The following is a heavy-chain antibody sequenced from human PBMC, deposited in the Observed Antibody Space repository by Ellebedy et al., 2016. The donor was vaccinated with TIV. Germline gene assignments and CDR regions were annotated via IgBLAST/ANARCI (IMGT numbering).Heavy chain of an antibody. CDR2: IYYSGST. CDR3: ARLRDLMGRNFDY. J-gene: IGHJ4*02. D-gene: IGHD2-8*01. CDR1: GGSISSSSYY. Sequence: SETLSLXXTVSGGSISSSSYYWGWIRQPPGKGLEWIGSIYYSGSTYYNPSLKSRVTISVDTSKNQFSLKLSSVTAADTAVYYCARLRDLMGRNFDYWGQGTLVTVSS. V-gene: IGHV4-39*01.